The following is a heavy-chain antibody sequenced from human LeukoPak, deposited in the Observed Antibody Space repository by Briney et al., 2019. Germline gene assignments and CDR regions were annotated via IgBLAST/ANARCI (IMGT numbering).Heavy chain of an antibody. CDR1: GFTFSSYG. CDR2: IWYDGSNK. V-gene: IGHV3-33*01. Sequence: PGRSLRLSCAASGFTFSSYGMHWVRQAPGKGLEWGAVIWYDGSNKYYADSVKGRFTISRDNSKNTLYLQMNSLRAEDTAVYYCARDPRPHVLAARWFWFDPWGQGTLVTVSS. D-gene: IGHD6-6*01. CDR3: ARDPRPHVLAARWFWFDP. J-gene: IGHJ5*02.